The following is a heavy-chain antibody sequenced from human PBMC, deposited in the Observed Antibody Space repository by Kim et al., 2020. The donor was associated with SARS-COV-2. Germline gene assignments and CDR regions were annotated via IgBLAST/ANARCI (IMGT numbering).Heavy chain of an antibody. J-gene: IGHJ6*02. CDR3: ARVKDSNSGWYIYYYYGMDV. D-gene: IGHD6-19*01. CDR1: GFTFSSYG. V-gene: IGHV3-33*05. Sequence: GGSLRLSCAASGFTFSSYGMHWVRQAPGKGLEWVAVISYDGSNKYYADSVKGRFTISRDNSKNTLYLQMNSLRAEDTAVYYCARVKDSNSGWYIYYYYGMDVWGQGTTVTVSS. CDR2: ISYDGSNK.